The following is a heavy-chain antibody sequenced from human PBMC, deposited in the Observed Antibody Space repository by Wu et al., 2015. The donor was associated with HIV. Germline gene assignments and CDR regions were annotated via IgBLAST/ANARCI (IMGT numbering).Heavy chain of an antibody. D-gene: IGHD2-8*01. V-gene: IGHV1-2*02. CDR2: INPNSGGT. CDR3: ASDLSGVKINGIED. CDR1: GYTFTGDY. J-gene: IGHJ4*02. Sequence: QVHLVQSGAEMKKPGASVKVSCKASGYTFTGDYIHWIRQAPGQGLEWIGWINPNSGGTNYAENLRGRITMTRDTSIRTAYMALSSLRSDDTAVYYCASDLSGVKINGIEDWGQGTLVTVSS.